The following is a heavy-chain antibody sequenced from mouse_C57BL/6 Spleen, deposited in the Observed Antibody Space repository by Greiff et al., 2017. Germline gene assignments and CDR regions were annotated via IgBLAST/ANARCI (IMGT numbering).Heavy chain of an antibody. D-gene: IGHD1-1*01. CDR2: INPNNGGT. CDR3: ARSPHTYYYGSSEYFDV. Sequence: EVQLQQSGPELVKPGASVKISCKASGYTFTDYYMNWVKQSHGKSLEWIGDINPNNGGTSYNQKFKGKATLTVDKSSSTAYMELRSLTSEDSAVYYCARSPHTYYYGSSEYFDVWGTGTTVTVSS. CDR1: GYTFTDYY. V-gene: IGHV1-26*01. J-gene: IGHJ1*03.